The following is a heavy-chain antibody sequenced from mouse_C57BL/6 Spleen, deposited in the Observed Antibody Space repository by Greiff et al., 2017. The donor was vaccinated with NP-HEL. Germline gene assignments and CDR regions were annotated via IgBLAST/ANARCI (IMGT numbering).Heavy chain of an antibody. CDR3: ARPIYYDYDRAFAY. CDR1: GYTFTSYW. Sequence: QVQLKQPGAELVKPGASVKMSCKASGYTFTSYWITWVKQRPGQGLEWIGDIYPGSGSTNYNEKFKSKATLTVDTSSSTAYMQLSSLTSEDSAVYYCARPIYYDYDRAFAYWGQGTLVTVSA. CDR2: IYPGSGST. D-gene: IGHD2-4*01. V-gene: IGHV1-55*01. J-gene: IGHJ3*01.